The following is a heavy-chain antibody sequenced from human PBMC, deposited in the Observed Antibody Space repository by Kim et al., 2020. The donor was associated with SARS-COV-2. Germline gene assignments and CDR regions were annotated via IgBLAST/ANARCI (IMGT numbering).Heavy chain of an antibody. CDR3: AKAGVVVPAAIHYYYYGMDV. CDR2: ISWNSGSI. CDR1: GFTFGDYA. D-gene: IGHD2-2*02. Sequence: GGSLRLSCAASGFTFGDYAMHWVRQAPGKGLEWVSGISWNSGSIGYADSVKGRFTISRDNAKNSLYLQMNSLRAEDTALYYCAKAGVVVPAAIHYYYYGMDVWGQGTTVTVSS. J-gene: IGHJ6*02. V-gene: IGHV3-9*01.